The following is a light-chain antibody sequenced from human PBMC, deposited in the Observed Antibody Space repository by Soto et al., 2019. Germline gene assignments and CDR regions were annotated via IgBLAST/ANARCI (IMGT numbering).Light chain of an antibody. V-gene: IGLV2-23*02. Sequence: SVLTQPASVSGSPGQSITISCTGTSSDVGSYNLVSWYQHHPGKAPKLMIYEVSKRPSGVSNRFSGSKSGNTASLTISGLQAEDEADYYCCSYAGSSAYVFGTGTKVTVL. CDR3: CSYAGSSAYV. CDR2: EVS. CDR1: SSDVGSYNL. J-gene: IGLJ1*01.